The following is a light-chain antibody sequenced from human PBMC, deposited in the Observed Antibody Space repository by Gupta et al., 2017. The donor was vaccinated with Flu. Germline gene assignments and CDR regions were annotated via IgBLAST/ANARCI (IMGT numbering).Light chain of an antibody. J-gene: IGLJ1*01. V-gene: IGLV2-23*01. CDR1: NGDIGSYDV. Sequence: QSALTQPASVSESPGQSLTISCTGTNGDIGSYDVVSWYQHHPHKAPKLIIYEGTKRPSGISDRFSGSQSGNTASLTISGLQPEDEADYYCCSFAAGPYVFGSGTKVIV. CDR2: EGT. CDR3: CSFAAGPYV.